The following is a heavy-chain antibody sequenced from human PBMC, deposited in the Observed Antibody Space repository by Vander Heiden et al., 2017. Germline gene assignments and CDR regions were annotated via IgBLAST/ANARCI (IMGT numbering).Heavy chain of an antibody. CDR3: AGGFCGSAGCPLDY. Sequence: EVQLVESGGGLVQPGGSLRRSCPASGFPFSSYSMNWVRQAPGQGLEWVSYLSSSSSTIYYADSVKGRFTISRNNAKNSLYLQMNSLRDEDTAVYYCAGGFCGSAGCPLDYWGQGTLVTVSS. CDR1: GFPFSSYS. CDR2: LSSSSSTI. V-gene: IGHV3-48*02. D-gene: IGHD2-15*01. J-gene: IGHJ4*02.